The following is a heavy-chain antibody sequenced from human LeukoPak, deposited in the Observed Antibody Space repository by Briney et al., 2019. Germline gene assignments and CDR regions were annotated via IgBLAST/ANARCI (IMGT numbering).Heavy chain of an antibody. CDR1: GGSISSFY. CDR3: ARSEGVVGAPFDL. CDR2: IYYSGNT. V-gene: IGHV4-59*12. Sequence: PSETLSLTCTVSGGSISSFYWSWIRQPPGKGLEWIGYIYYSGNTNYNPSLKNRVTIPVDTSKNQFSLKLSSVTAADTAVYYCARSEGVVGAPFDLWGRGTLVTVSS. D-gene: IGHD2-2*01. J-gene: IGHJ2*01.